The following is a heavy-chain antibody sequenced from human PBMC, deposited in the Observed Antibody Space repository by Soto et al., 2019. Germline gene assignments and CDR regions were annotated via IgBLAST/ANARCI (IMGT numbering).Heavy chain of an antibody. D-gene: IGHD2-21*01. J-gene: IGHJ6*02. CDR1: GGTISRHT. Sequence: QVQLVQSGAEVRRPGSSVKVSCKASGGTISRHTITWVRQAPGQGLEWMGRIIPFIGPQNYAQKFQGRVTITEDTSTSRVDMELTSLRSEDTAVYYCARVTCSGGDCYPRNYYHYDAMDVWGQGTTVTVAS. CDR3: ARVTCSGGDCYPRNYYHYDAMDV. V-gene: IGHV1-69*08. CDR2: IIPFIGPQ.